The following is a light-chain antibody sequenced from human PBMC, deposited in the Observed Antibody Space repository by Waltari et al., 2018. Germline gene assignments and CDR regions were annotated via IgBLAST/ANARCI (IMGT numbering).Light chain of an antibody. CDR3: QHYVRLPVS. V-gene: IGKV3-20*01. J-gene: IGKJ1*01. CDR2: DAS. CDR1: QSVGKV. Sequence: EIVLTQSPGTLSLSPGERANLSCGASQSVGKVLAWYQQKPGQAPRLLIYDASIRATGIPDRFSGSGSGTDFSLTISRLEPEDFALYYCQHYVRLPVSFGQGTKVGIK.